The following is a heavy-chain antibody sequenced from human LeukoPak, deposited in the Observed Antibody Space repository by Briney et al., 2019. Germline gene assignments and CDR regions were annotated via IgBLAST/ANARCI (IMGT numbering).Heavy chain of an antibody. Sequence: PGGSLRLSCAASGFTFSSYWMSWVRQAPGKGLEWVANIKQDGSEKYYVDSVEGRFTISRDNAKNSLYLQMNSLRAEDTAVYYCARDATTGYSSGWYDYWGQGTLVTVSS. CDR3: ARDATTGYSSGWYDY. V-gene: IGHV3-7*01. D-gene: IGHD6-19*01. CDR1: GFTFSSYW. CDR2: IKQDGSEK. J-gene: IGHJ4*02.